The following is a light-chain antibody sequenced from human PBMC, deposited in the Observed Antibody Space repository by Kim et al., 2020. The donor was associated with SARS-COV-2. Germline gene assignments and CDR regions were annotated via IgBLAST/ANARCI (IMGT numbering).Light chain of an antibody. V-gene: IGKV1-39*01. CDR2: AAS. J-gene: IGKJ3*01. Sequence: SVGDRVTITCRSSQSISNYLNWYQKKPGKAPKLLIYAASNLQRGVPSRFIGRGSGTDFTLTIVSLQPEDFATYYCQQSYTIPLFIFGPGTKVDIK. CDR3: QQSYTIPLFI. CDR1: QSISNY.